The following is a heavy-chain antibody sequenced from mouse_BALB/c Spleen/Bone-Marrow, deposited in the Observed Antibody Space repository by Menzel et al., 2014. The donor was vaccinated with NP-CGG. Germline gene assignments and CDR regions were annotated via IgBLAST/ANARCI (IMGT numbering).Heavy chain of an antibody. CDR1: GYTFTSYW. J-gene: IGHJ2*01. D-gene: IGHD2-14*01. CDR3: ARREVRREGYYFDY. CDR2: IAPGSGST. Sequence: DLVKPGASVKLSCKASGYTFTSYWINWIKQRPGQGLEWIGRIAPGSGSTYYNEMFKGKATLTVDTSSSTACIQLSSLSSEDAAVYFCARREVRREGYYFDYWGQGTTLTGSS. V-gene: IGHV1S41*01.